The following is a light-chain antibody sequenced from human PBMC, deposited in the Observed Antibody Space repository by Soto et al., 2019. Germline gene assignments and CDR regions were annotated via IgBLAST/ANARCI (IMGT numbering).Light chain of an antibody. CDR3: QQET. CDR2: DAS. V-gene: IGKV1-5*01. CDR1: QSISSW. J-gene: IGKJ1*01. Sequence: DIQMTQSPSTLSASVGDRVTITCRASQSISSWLAWYQQKPGKAPKLLIYDASSLESGVPSRFSGSGSGTEFTRTISSLQPDDFATYYCQQETFGQGTKVEIK.